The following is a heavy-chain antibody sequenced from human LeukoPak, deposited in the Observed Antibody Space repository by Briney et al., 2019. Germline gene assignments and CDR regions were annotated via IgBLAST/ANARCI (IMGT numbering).Heavy chain of an antibody. CDR1: GYSFTSYW. CDR2: IYPGDSDT. Sequence: GESLKISCKGSGYSFTSYWIGWVRQMPGKGLEWMGIIYPGDSDTRYSPSFQGQVTISADKSISTAYLQWSSLKASDTAMYYCARHYSSSLGAFDIWGQGKMVTVSS. J-gene: IGHJ3*02. D-gene: IGHD6-6*01. V-gene: IGHV5-51*01. CDR3: ARHYSSSLGAFDI.